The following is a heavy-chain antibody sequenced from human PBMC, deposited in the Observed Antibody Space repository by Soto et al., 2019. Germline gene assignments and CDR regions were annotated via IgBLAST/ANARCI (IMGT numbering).Heavy chain of an antibody. CDR1: GFTFSSYA. V-gene: IGHV3-30-3*01. CDR2: ISYDGSNK. J-gene: IGHJ4*02. D-gene: IGHD1-26*01. CDR3: ARGGSYLYFDY. Sequence: HPGGSLRLSCAASGFTFSSYAMHWVRQAPGKGLEWVAVISYDGSNKYYADSVKGRFTISRDNSKNTLYLQMNSLRAEDTAVYYCARGGSYLYFDYWGQGTLVTVSS.